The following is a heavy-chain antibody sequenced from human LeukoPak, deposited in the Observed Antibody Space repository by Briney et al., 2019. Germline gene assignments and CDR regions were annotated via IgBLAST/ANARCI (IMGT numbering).Heavy chain of an antibody. J-gene: IGHJ4*02. CDR1: GGSISSYY. CDR2: IHYSGST. D-gene: IGHD3-22*01. CDR3: ARAVSGYYYSFDY. Sequence: SETLSLTCTVSGGSISSYYWSWIRQPPGKGLEWIGYIHYSGSTNYNPSLKSRVTISVDTSKNQFSLKVSSVTAADTAVYYCARAVSGYYYSFDYWGQGILVTVSS. V-gene: IGHV4-59*01.